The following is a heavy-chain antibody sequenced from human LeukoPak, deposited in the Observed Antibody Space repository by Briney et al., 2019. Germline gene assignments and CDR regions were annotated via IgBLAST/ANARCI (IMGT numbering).Heavy chain of an antibody. CDR2: IYHSVDT. CDR1: GGSICSYY. CDR3: ARGGPNSSGWRIDY. J-gene: IGHJ4*02. Sequence: SETLSLTCTVSGGSICSYYWSWIRQPPGKGLEWIGYIYHSVDTKYNASLKSRVTISVDTSKSQFSLKLSSVTAADTAVYYCARGGPNSSGWRIDYWGQGTLVTVSS. D-gene: IGHD6-19*01. V-gene: IGHV4-59*01.